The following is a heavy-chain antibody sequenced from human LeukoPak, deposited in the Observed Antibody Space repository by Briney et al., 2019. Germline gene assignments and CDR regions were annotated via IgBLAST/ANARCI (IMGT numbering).Heavy chain of an antibody. CDR1: GYTFTDYY. CDR2: ITPNNGGT. D-gene: IGHD1-26*01. V-gene: IGHV1-2*06. Sequence: ASVKVSCKASGYTFTDYYMHWVRQAPGRGFEWMGRITPNNGGTNYAQKFQGRVTITRDTSISTAYMELSRLRSDDTAVYYCAREIGGATSFDYWGQGALVTVSS. J-gene: IGHJ4*02. CDR3: AREIGGATSFDY.